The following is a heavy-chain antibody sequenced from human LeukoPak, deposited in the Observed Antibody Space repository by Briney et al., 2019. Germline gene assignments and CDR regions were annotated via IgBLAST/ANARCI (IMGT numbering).Heavy chain of an antibody. V-gene: IGHV4-34*01. Sequence: SATLSLTCAVYGGSFSGYYWSWIRQPPGKGLEWIGEINHSGSTNYNPSLKSRVTISVDTSKNQFSLKLSSVTAADTAVYYCARSGGWLLRFDYWGQGTLVTVSS. D-gene: IGHD3-22*01. CDR1: GGSFSGYY. CDR2: INHSGST. CDR3: ARSGGWLLRFDY. J-gene: IGHJ4*02.